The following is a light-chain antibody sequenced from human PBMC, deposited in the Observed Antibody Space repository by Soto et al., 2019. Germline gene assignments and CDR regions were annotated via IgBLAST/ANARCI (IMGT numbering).Light chain of an antibody. CDR1: SSNIGAGHV. Sequence: QSVLTQPPSVSGAPGQRVTISCTGSSSNIGAGHVVHWYQQFPGRAPTLLIFGSSNRPSGVPDRFSGSKSGTSASLAITGLQAEDEADYYCQSYDNGLSASVFGGGTKLTVL. J-gene: IGLJ2*01. CDR3: QSYDNGLSASV. CDR2: GSS. V-gene: IGLV1-40*01.